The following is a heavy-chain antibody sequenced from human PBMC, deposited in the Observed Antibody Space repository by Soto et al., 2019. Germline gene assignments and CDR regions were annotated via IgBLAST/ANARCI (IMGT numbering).Heavy chain of an antibody. CDR3: ARGPSPGRGVVPAAIHDYYYYGMDV. V-gene: IGHV1-69*01. D-gene: IGHD2-2*01. CDR1: GGTFSSYA. J-gene: IGHJ6*02. Sequence: QVQLVQSGAEVKKPGSSVKVSCKASGGTFSSYAISWVRQAPGQGLEWMGGIIPIFGTANYAQKFQGRVTITADESTSTAYMELSSLRSEDTAVYYCARGPSPGRGVVPAAIHDYYYYGMDVWGQWTTVTVSS. CDR2: IIPIFGTA.